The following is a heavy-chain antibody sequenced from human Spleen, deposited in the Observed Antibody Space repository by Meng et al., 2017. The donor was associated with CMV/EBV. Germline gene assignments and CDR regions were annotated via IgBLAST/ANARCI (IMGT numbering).Heavy chain of an antibody. Sequence: SETLSLTCTVPGGSISSYYWSWIRQPPGKGLEWIGYIYYSGSTNYNPSLKSRVTISVVTSKNQFSLKLSSVTAADTAVYYCARAIRYFDWLPHLDYWGQGTLVTVSS. V-gene: IGHV4-59*01. CDR1: GGSISSYY. D-gene: IGHD3-9*01. CDR3: ARAIRYFDWLPHLDY. J-gene: IGHJ4*02. CDR2: IYYSGST.